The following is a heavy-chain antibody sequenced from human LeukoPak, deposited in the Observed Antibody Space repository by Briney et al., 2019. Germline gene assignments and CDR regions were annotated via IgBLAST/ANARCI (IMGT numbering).Heavy chain of an antibody. CDR3: AKDLRAIYDVLTGYLGAFDL. D-gene: IGHD3-9*01. V-gene: IGHV3-30*18. CDR2: ISYDGSKE. Sequence: GGSLRLSCAASGFTFSGYGMHWVRQAPGKGLEWVAAISYDGSKEYYADSVKGRFTISRDSSKNTLYLQMNSLRAEDTAVYYCAKDLRAIYDVLTGYLGAFDLWGQGTMVTVSS. J-gene: IGHJ3*01. CDR1: GFTFSGYG.